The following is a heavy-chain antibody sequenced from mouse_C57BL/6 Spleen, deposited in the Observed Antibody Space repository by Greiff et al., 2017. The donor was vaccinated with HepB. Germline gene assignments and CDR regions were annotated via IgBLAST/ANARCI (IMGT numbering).Heavy chain of an antibody. CDR1: GYTFTSYW. Sequence: VQLQQPGAELVKPGASVKLSCKASGYTFTSYWMHWVKQRPGQGLEWIGMIHPNSGSTNYNEKFKSKATLTVDKSSSTAYMQLSSLTSEDSAVYYCARSALLYYFDDWGQGTTLTVSS. V-gene: IGHV1-64*01. J-gene: IGHJ2*01. CDR2: IHPNSGST. CDR3: ARSALLYYFDD. D-gene: IGHD1-1*01.